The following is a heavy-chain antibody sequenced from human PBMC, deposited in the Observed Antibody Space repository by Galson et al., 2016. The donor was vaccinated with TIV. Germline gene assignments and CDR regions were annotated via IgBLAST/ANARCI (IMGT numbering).Heavy chain of an antibody. CDR3: ALTYCGGDCYPPGGMDV. D-gene: IGHD2-21*02. V-gene: IGHV1-69*13. CDR2: IIPIFDTT. J-gene: IGHJ6*02. CDR1: GGTFSTYA. Sequence: SVKVSCKASGGTFSTYAISWVRLAPGQGLEWMGGIIPIFDTTNYAEKFQGRVTITADESTSTAYMELSSPRSEDTAIYYCALTYCGGDCYPPGGMDVWGQGTTVTVSS.